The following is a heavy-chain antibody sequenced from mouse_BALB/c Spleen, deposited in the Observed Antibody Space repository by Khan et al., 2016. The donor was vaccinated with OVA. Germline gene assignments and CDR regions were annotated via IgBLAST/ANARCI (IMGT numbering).Heavy chain of an antibody. Sequence: EVKLVESGGDLVKPGGSLKLSCTASGFTFSTYGMSWVRQTPDKRLEWVATVNTGGSYTYYPDRVTGRFTISRDNTKDTLYMQMNSLTSEDTAIFYCVRLAYYYDSEGFAYWGQGTLVTVSA. CDR3: VRLAYYYDSEGFAY. D-gene: IGHD1-1*01. J-gene: IGHJ3*01. V-gene: IGHV5-6*01. CDR2: VNTGGSYT. CDR1: GFTFSTYG.